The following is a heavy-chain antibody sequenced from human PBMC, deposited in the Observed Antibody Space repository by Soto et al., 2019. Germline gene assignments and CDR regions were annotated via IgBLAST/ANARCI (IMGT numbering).Heavy chain of an antibody. V-gene: IGHV3-33*01. D-gene: IGHD2-21*01. CDR2: IWYDGSNK. CDR1: GFTFSSYG. Sequence: QVQLVESGGGVVQPGRSLRLSCAASGFTFSSYGMHWVRQAPGKGLEWVAVIWYDGSNKYYADSVKGRFTISRDNSKNRLELQMSSLRAEDTAVYYCARDVGVLYGMDVWGQGTTVTVSS. J-gene: IGHJ6*02. CDR3: ARDVGVLYGMDV.